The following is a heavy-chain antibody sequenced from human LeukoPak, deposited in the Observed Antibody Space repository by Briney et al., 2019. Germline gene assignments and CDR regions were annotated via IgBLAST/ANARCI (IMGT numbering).Heavy chain of an antibody. CDR2: IYHSGST. J-gene: IGHJ4*02. V-gene: IGHV4-59*01. D-gene: IGHD3-22*01. Sequence: SETLSLTCAVYGGSFSGYYWSWIRQPPGKGLEWIGYIYHSGSTNYNPSLKSRVTISVDTPKNQFSLKLSSVTAADTAVYYCARGRSGYYSSAPLWWGQGTLVTVSS. CDR1: GGSFSGYY. CDR3: ARGRSGYYSSAPLW.